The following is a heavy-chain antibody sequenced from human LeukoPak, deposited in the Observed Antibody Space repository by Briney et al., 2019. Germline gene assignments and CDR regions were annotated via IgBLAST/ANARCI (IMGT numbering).Heavy chain of an antibody. V-gene: IGHV4-59*01. CDR1: GGSISSYY. CDR3: ARESFYSPGGAFDI. CDR2: IYYSGSGST. D-gene: IGHD3-22*01. Sequence: PSETLSLTCTVSGGSISSYYWSWIRQPPGKGLEWIGYIYYSGSGSTNYNPSLKSRVTISVDTSKNQFSLKLSSVTAADTAVYYCARESFYSPGGAFDIWGQGTMVTVSS. J-gene: IGHJ3*02.